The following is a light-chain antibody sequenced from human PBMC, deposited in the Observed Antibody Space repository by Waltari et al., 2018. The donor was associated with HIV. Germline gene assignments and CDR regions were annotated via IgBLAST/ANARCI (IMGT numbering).Light chain of an antibody. V-gene: IGLV8-61*01. CDR3: VLDMGSGIWV. CDR2: STN. Sequence: QTVVTQEPSFSVSPGGTVPLTCGLLSGPVSPSSYPSWYQQTPGQAPRTLIYSTNTRSSGVPDRFSGSILGNKAALTITGAQADDESDYYCVLDMGSGIWVFGGGTKLTVL. J-gene: IGLJ3*02. CDR1: SGPVSPSSY.